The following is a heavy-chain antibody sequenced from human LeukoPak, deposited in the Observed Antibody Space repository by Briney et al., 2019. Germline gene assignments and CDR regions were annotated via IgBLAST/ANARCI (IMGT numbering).Heavy chain of an antibody. CDR2: IYYSGST. V-gene: IGHV4-31*03. Sequence: SETLSLTCTVSGGSFSSGGYYWSWIRQHPGKGLEWIGYIYYSGSTYYNPSLKSRVTISVDTSKNQFSLKLSSVTAADTAVYYCARDSSPNYYDSSGMIDYWGQGTLVTVSS. J-gene: IGHJ4*02. CDR3: ARDSSPNYYDSSGMIDY. D-gene: IGHD3-22*01. CDR1: GGSFSSGGYY.